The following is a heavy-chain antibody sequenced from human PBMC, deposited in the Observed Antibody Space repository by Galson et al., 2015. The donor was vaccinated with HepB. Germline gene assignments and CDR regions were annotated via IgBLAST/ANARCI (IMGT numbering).Heavy chain of an antibody. J-gene: IGHJ4*02. V-gene: IGHV1-69*04. D-gene: IGHD2-15*01. CDR3: ARDGHRSFNYFDY. CDR2: IIPILGIA. Sequence: SCKASGGTFSSYTISWVRQAPGQGLEWMGRIIPILGIANYAQKFQGRVTITADKSTSTAYMELSSLRSEDTAVYYCARDGHRSFNYFDYWGQGTLVTVSS. CDR1: GGTFSSYT.